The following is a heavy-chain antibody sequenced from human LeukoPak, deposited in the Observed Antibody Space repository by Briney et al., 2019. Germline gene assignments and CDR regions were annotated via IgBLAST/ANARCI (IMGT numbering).Heavy chain of an antibody. CDR3: ASRGYSSSR. Sequence: SETLSLTCAVSGASISSYYWSWIRQPPGKGLEWIGYLYFTENTNYNPSLKSRVTISADTSKNQFSLKLSSVTAADTAVYYCASRGYSSSRWGQGTLVTVSS. CDR1: GASISSYY. V-gene: IGHV4-59*08. CDR2: LYFTENT. D-gene: IGHD6-13*01. J-gene: IGHJ4*02.